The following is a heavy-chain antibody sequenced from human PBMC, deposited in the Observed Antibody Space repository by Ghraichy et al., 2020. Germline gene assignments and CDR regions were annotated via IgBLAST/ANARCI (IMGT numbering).Heavy chain of an antibody. D-gene: IGHD1-26*01. CDR3: ARGLEEMNIVGATTFDY. J-gene: IGHJ4*02. V-gene: IGHV4-59*01. CDR1: GGSISSYY. CDR2: IYYSGST. Sequence: SETLSLTCTVSGGSISSYYWSWIRPPPGKGQEWIGYIYYSGSTNFNPSFKSRVTISEDTSKNQFSLKLISVTAADTAVYYCARGLEEMNIVGATTFDYWGQGTLVTVSA.